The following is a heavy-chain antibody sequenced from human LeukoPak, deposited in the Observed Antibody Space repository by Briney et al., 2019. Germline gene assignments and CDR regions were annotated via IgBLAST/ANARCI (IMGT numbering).Heavy chain of an antibody. D-gene: IGHD2-21*01. Sequence: ASVKVSCKASGYTFTNYDISWVRHAPGQGIEWMGGISAYNDSTKYAQKYQGRVRMTTDTSKTTDYLEMRSLRSEDTAVYDCARDLLARRDFNWFDHWGQGTLVTVSS. CDR1: GYTFTNYD. V-gene: IGHV1-18*01. CDR3: ARDLLARRDFNWFDH. J-gene: IGHJ5*02. CDR2: ISAYNDST.